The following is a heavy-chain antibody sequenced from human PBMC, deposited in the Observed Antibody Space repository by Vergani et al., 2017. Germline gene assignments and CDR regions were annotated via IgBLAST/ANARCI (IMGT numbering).Heavy chain of an antibody. J-gene: IGHJ4*02. CDR3: ARDASGSFYY. V-gene: IGHV4-61*01. CDR2: IYYSGST. CDR1: GGSVSSGSSY. Sequence: QVQLQESGPGLVKPSETLSLTCTVAGGSVSSGSSYWSWIRQPPGKGLEWIGYIYYSGSTNYNPSLKSRVTISVDTSKNQFSLQLSSVTAADTAVYYCARDASGSFYYWGQGTLVTVSS. D-gene: IGHD1-26*01.